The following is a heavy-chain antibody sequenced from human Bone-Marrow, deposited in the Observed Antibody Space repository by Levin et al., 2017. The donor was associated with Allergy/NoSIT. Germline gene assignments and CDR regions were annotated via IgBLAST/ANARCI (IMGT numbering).Heavy chain of an antibody. CDR2: ISSSGNTI. CDR1: GFTFSDYY. CDR3: ARAPRTTVTTYFYGMDV. D-gene: IGHD4-17*01. V-gene: IGHV3-11*01. Sequence: PGGSLRLSCAASGFTFSDYYMSWIRQAPGRGLEWISYISSSGNTIYYTDSVKGRFTISRDNAKNSLYLQMNSLRVEDTAVYYCARAPRTTVTTYFYGMDVWGQGTTVTVSS. J-gene: IGHJ6*02.